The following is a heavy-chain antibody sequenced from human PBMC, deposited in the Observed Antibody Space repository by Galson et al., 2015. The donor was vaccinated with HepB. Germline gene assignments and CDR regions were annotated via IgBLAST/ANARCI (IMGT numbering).Heavy chain of an antibody. CDR3: ARDKGGVSSSFDY. Sequence: LRLSCAASGFTFSSHAMHWVRQAPGKGLEWVAVISYDGSNKYYADSVKGRFTISRDNSKNTLYLQMNSLRAEDTAVYYCARDKGGVSSSFDYWGQGTLVTVSS. V-gene: IGHV3-30*04. CDR1: GFTFSSHA. J-gene: IGHJ4*02. D-gene: IGHD6-6*01. CDR2: ISYDGSNK.